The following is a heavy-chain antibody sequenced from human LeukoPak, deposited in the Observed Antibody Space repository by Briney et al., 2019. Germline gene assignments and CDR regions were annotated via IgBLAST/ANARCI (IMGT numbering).Heavy chain of an antibody. CDR2: IHPSGST. CDR1: GGSISSYY. J-gene: IGHJ5*02. Sequence: SETLSLTCTVSGGSISSYYWSWIRQPAGKGLEWIGRIHPSGSTNFNPSLKSRVTMSVDTSKNQFSLKLSSVTAADTAVYYCARDLSTTSRGGWFGPWGQGTLVNVSS. D-gene: IGHD1-1*01. CDR3: ARDLSTTSRGGWFGP. V-gene: IGHV4-4*07.